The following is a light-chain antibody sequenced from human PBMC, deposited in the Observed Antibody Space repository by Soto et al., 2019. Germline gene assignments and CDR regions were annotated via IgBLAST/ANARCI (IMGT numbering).Light chain of an antibody. V-gene: IGKV1-5*01. J-gene: IGKJ1*01. CDR3: QQYNGYSWT. Sequence: DIQMIQSPSTLSASVGDRVTITCRASQSINSWLAWYQQKPGKAPKLLIYDASILESGVSSRFSGSGSGTEFTLTISSLQPDDFATYYCQQYNGYSWTFGKGTKVDIK. CDR1: QSINSW. CDR2: DAS.